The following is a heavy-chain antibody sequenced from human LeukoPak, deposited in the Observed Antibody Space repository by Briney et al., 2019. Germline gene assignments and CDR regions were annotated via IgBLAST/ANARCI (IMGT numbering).Heavy chain of an antibody. J-gene: IGHJ4*02. CDR1: GFTFSRHG. CDR3: ARDGGGVYVWGSYRYTVDYFDY. Sequence: PGGSLRLSCAPSGFTFSRHGMHWVRQAPGKGLEWVAIISNDGSRKYYAHSVEGRFTISRDNSKNTLYLQMDSLRAEDTAVYYCARDGGGVYVWGSYRYTVDYFDYWGQGTLVTVSS. V-gene: IGHV3-30*03. D-gene: IGHD3-16*02. CDR2: ISNDGSRK.